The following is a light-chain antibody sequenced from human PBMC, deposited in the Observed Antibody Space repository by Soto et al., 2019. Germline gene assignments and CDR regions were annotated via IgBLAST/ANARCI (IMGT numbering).Light chain of an antibody. CDR1: SSNIGAGYD. CDR3: QSYDSSRVV. J-gene: IGLJ2*01. V-gene: IGLV1-40*01. CDR2: GNS. Sequence: QSVLTQPPSVSGAPGQRVTISCTGSSSNIGAGYDVHWYQQLPGTAPKLLIYGNSNRPSGVPDRFSGSKSGTSASVAITGLQAEDEADYYCQSYDSSRVVFGGGTKVTVL.